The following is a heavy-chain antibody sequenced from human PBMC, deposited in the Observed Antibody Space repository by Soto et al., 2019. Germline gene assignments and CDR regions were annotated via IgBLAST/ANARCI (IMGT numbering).Heavy chain of an antibody. D-gene: IGHD4-17*01. CDR2: GSYSGTT. V-gene: IGHV4-61*01. J-gene: IGHJ4*02. CDR1: GVSVSSGSFY. CDR3: ARGATVTQYDY. Sequence: SSETLSLTCTVSGVSVSSGSFYWPWIRQPPGKGLVGMGVGSYSGTTNYKPSLKSRVTISVDTSRSQISLKVSSLTAADTAVDSCARGATVTQYDYWGQGTLVTVSS.